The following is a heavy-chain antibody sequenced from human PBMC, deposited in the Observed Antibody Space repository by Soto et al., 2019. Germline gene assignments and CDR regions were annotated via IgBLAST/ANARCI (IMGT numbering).Heavy chain of an antibody. D-gene: IGHD3-9*01. CDR2: IYYSGST. Sequence: KPSETLSLTCTVSGGSISSYYWSWIRQPPGKGLEWIGYIYYSGSTNYNPSLKSRVTISVETSKNQFSLKLGSVTAADTAVYYCARSRYYDILTGPYYFDYWGQGTLVTVSS. J-gene: IGHJ4*02. V-gene: IGHV4-59*01. CDR1: GGSISSYY. CDR3: ARSRYYDILTGPYYFDY.